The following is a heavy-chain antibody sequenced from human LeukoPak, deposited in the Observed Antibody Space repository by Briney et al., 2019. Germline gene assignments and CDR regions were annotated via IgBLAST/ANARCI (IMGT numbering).Heavy chain of an antibody. D-gene: IGHD1-1*01. J-gene: IGHJ4*02. CDR2: ISYDGATT. V-gene: IGHV3-30*03. CDR3: KSGGAAPGSFDY. CDR1: GFIFSSFP. Sequence: GGSLRLSCAASGFIFSSFPMHWVRQAPGKGLEWVAVISYDGATTYYVDSVKGRFTISRDNAKNSLYLQLNSLRVEDTAVYYCKSGGAAPGSFDYWGQGTLVTVSP.